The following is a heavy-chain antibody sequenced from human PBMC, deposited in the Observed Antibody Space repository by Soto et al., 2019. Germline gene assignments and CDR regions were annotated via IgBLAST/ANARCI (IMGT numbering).Heavy chain of an antibody. CDR2: ISGYNGNT. CDR3: ARDVSGGTYPWFFDL. Sequence: QGQLVQSGAEVKKPGASVNVSCKASGYTSSIYGISWVRRAPGQGLEWMAWISGYNGNTKYAQKFQGRVTVATDTTXXGAYMELRSLRSDDTAVYYCARDVSGGTYPWFFDLWGRGTLVTVSS. J-gene: IGHJ2*01. CDR1: GYTSSIYG. V-gene: IGHV1-18*04. D-gene: IGHD1-26*01.